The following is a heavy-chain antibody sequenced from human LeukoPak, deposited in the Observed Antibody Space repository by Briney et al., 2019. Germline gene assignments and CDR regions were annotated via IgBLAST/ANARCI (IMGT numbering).Heavy chain of an antibody. CDR3: ARDAFGENYYYMDV. CDR2: ISYDGSNK. V-gene: IGHV3-30*03. D-gene: IGHD3-10*01. CDR1: GFTFSSYG. J-gene: IGHJ6*03. Sequence: GGSLRLSCAASGFTFSSYGMHWVRQAPGKGLEWVAVISYDGSNKYYADSVKGRFTISRDNSKNTLYLQMNSLRAEDTAVYYCARDAFGENYYYMDVWGKGTTVTVSS.